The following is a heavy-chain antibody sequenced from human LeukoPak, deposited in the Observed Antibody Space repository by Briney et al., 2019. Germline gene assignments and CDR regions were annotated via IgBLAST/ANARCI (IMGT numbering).Heavy chain of an antibody. J-gene: IGHJ4*02. CDR1: GGSISSGDYY. CDR2: IHYSGST. Sequence: SETLSLTCTVSGGSISSGDYYWSWIRQPPGKGLEWIGYIHYSGSTYYNPSLKSRVTISVDTSKNQFSLKLSSVTAADTAVYYCARDPVASRVDYWGQGTLVTVSS. V-gene: IGHV4-30-4*01. CDR3: ARDPVASRVDY. D-gene: IGHD4-23*01.